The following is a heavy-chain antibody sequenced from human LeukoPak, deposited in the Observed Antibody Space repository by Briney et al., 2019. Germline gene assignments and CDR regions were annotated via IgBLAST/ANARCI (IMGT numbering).Heavy chain of an antibody. CDR3: ARGVGTIVVVPAAPDDYYYYMDV. V-gene: IGHV1-69*13. CDR1: GYTFTSYG. CDR2: IIPIFGTA. D-gene: IGHD2-2*01. Sequence: EASVKVSCKASGYTFTSYGISWVRQAPGQGLEWMGGIIPIFGTANYAQKFQGRVTITADESTSTAYMELSSLRSEDTAVYYCARGVGTIVVVPAAPDDYYYYMDVWGKGTTVTVSS. J-gene: IGHJ6*03.